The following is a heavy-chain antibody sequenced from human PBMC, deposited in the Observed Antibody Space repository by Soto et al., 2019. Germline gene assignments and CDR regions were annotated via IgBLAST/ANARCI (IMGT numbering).Heavy chain of an antibody. V-gene: IGHV3-7*01. CDR3: AHLPLTYYYDSSGYYPHY. J-gene: IGHJ4*02. CDR2: IKQDGSEK. D-gene: IGHD3-22*01. CDR1: GFTFSSYW. Sequence: PGGSLRLSCAASGFTFSSYWMSWVRQAPGKGLEWVANIKQDGSEKYYVDSVKGRFTISRDNAKNSLYLQMNSLRAEDTAVYYCAHLPLTYYYDSSGYYPHYWGQGTLVTVSS.